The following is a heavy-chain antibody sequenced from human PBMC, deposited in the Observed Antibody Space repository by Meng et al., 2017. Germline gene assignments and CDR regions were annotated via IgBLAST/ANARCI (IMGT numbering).Heavy chain of an antibody. Sequence: SLKISCAASGFSFDDYAMHWVRQAPGKGLEWVSGISWNSGSIGYADSVKGRFTISRDNAKNSLYLQMNSLRAEDMALYYCAKADRALVNPSTIAYWGHG. D-gene: IGHD2-2*01. CDR3: AKADRALVNPSTIAY. V-gene: IGHV3-9*03. CDR2: ISWNSGSI. J-gene: IGHJ4*01. CDR1: GFSFDDYA.